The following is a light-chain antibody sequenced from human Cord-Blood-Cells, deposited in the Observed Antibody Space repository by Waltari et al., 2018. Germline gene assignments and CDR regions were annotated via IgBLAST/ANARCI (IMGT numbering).Light chain of an antibody. Sequence: DIVMTQSPLSLPVTPGEPASISCRSSQSLLHSNGYNYLDWYLQKPGQSPQLLIYLGSNRASGVPDRFNGSGSGTDFTLKISRVEAEDVGVYYCMQALQTPRTFGQGTKLEIK. CDR2: LGS. CDR3: MQALQTPRT. J-gene: IGKJ2*01. V-gene: IGKV2-28*01. CDR1: QSLLHSNGYNY.